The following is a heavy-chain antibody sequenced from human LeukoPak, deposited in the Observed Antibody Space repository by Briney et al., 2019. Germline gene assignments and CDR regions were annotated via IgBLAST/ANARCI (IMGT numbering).Heavy chain of an antibody. Sequence: GSLRLSCAASGFTFSTFAMVWVRQPPGKGLEWIGSIYYSGSTYYNPSLKSRVTISVDTSKNQLSLKLSSVTAADTAVYYCARSPSYYYADYWGQGTLVTVSS. CDR2: IYYSGST. J-gene: IGHJ4*02. CDR1: GFTFSTFAM. V-gene: IGHV4-38-2*01. D-gene: IGHD3-10*01. CDR3: ARSPSYYYADY.